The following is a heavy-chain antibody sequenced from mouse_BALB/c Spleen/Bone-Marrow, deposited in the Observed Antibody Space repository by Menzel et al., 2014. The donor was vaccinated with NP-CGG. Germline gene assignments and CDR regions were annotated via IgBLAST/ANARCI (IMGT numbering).Heavy chain of an antibody. V-gene: IGHV1-7*01. Sequence: VQLQESGTELAKPGASVKMSCKASGYTFTSYWIHWIKQRPGQGLEWIGYINPITGYTEYNQKFKDKATLTADKSSSTAYIQLSSLTSDDSAVYYCARNYDYDGGYCAMDYWGQGTSVTGSS. CDR2: INPITGYT. J-gene: IGHJ4*01. D-gene: IGHD2-4*01. CDR3: ARNYDYDGGYCAMDY. CDR1: GYTFTSYW.